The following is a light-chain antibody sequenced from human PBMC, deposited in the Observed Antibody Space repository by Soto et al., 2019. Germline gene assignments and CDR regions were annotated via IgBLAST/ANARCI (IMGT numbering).Light chain of an antibody. CDR1: SSDVGGYNY. CDR2: AVS. J-gene: IGLJ1*01. CDR3: SSYTTSSTLLYV. V-gene: IGLV2-14*01. Sequence: QSVLTQPASVSGSPGQSITISCTGTSSDVGGYNYVSWYQQHPGKAPKLMIYAVSNRPSGVSTRFSGSKSGNTASLTISGLQAEDEADYLCSSYTTSSTLLYVFGTGTKLTVL.